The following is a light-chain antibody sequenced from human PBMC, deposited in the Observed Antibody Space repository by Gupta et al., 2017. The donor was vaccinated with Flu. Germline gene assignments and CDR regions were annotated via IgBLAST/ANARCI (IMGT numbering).Light chain of an antibody. CDR3: QQYFSNPHS. V-gene: IGKV4-1*01. CDR2: WAY. Sequence: DIVMTQSPDSLAVSLGERVTINCRSSQNVLYTPNNKTYLAWYQQKTGQPPNLLIYWAYARESGVPDRFSGSGFGTDFTLTITSLQAEDVAVYYCQQYFSNPHSFGQGTKLELK. CDR1: QNVLYTPNNKTY. J-gene: IGKJ2*03.